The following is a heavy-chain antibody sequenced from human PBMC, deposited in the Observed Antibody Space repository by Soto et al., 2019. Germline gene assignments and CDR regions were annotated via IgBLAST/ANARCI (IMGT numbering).Heavy chain of an antibody. Sequence: QVQLVQSGADLKKPGASVKVSCKASGYTFTGYYIHWVRQAPGRGLEYMGWINPNNGATNYAQKFQGRVTMTLDTSIGTAYMELSGLRSADTAVYSCARVQGFHILDSWGQGTLVPVSS. D-gene: IGHD3-10*01. J-gene: IGHJ4*02. CDR3: ARVQGFHILDS. CDR1: GYTFTGYY. CDR2: INPNNGAT. V-gene: IGHV1-2*02.